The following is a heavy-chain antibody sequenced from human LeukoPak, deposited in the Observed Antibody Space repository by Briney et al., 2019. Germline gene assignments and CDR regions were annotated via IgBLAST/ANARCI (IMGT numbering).Heavy chain of an antibody. J-gene: IGHJ6*02. D-gene: IGHD2-15*01. CDR3: AKAIVVVAATEDFYYGMDV. CDR2: ISYDGSNK. V-gene: IGHV3-30*18. Sequence: GGSLRLSCAASGFTFSSYGMHWVRRAPGKGLEWVAVISYDGSNKYYADSVKGRFTISRDNSKNTLYLQMNSLRAEDTAVYYCAKAIVVVAATEDFYYGMDVWGQGTTVTVS. CDR1: GFTFSSYG.